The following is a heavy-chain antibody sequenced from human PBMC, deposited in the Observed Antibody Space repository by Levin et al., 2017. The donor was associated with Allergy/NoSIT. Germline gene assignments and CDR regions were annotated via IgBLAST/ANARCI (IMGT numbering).Heavy chain of an antibody. CDR3: ARNRIIVSGGNDYYYGMDG. CDR1: GGSVSSGTYY. Sequence: SCSVSGGSVSSGTYYWSWIRRPPGKGLEWIGYINYRGGTKYNPSLKSRVTISVDTSKNEFSLKVTSVTAADTAVYYCARNRIIVSGGNDYYYGMDGWGQGTTVTVSS. J-gene: IGHJ6*02. CDR2: INYRGGT. D-gene: IGHD5/OR15-5a*01. V-gene: IGHV4-61*01.